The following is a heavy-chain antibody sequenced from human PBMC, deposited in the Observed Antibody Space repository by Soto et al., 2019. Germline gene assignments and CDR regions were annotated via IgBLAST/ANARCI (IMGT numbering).Heavy chain of an antibody. CDR1: GGTFSSYT. CDR2: IIPILGIA. Sequence: QVQLVQSGAEVKKPGSSVKVSCKASGGTFSSYTISWVRQAPGQGLEWMGRIIPILGIANYAQKFQGRVTITADKSTSTAYMELSSLRSEDTAVYYCARSGDIVATIPYFDYWGQGTLVTVSS. J-gene: IGHJ4*02. CDR3: ARSGDIVATIPYFDY. D-gene: IGHD5-12*01. V-gene: IGHV1-69*02.